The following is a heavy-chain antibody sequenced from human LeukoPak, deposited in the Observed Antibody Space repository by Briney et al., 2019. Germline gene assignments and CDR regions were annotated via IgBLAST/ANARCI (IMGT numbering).Heavy chain of an antibody. CDR3: ARARYSDSRAFDI. CDR2: IYYSGST. CDR1: GGSISSHY. V-gene: IGHV4-59*11. Sequence: SETLSLTCTVSGGSISSHYWSWIRQPPGKGLEWIGYIYYSGSTNYNPSLRSRVTISVDTSKTQFPLNLSSVTAADTAVYYCARARYSDSRAFDIWGQGTLVTVSS. J-gene: IGHJ3*02. D-gene: IGHD4-11*01.